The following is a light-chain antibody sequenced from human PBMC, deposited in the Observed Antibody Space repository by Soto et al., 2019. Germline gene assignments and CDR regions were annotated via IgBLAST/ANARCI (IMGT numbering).Light chain of an antibody. Sequence: ERVMTQSPATLSVSPGERATLSCRASQSVGGDLAWYQQKPGQAPRLLIYGASTRATGIPARFSGSGSGTEFTLIISSLQSEDSAVYYCQQYNSWLWTFGQGTKVDIK. J-gene: IGKJ1*01. CDR3: QQYNSWLWT. CDR1: QSVGGD. V-gene: IGKV3-15*01. CDR2: GAS.